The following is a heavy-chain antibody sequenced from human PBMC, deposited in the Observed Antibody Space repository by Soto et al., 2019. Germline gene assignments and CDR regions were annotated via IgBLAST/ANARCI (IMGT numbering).Heavy chain of an antibody. D-gene: IGHD2-15*01. CDR3: ASCSGGSCYHSPFDY. CDR2: INPNSGGT. V-gene: IGHV1-2*04. Sequence: QVQLVQSGAEVKKPGASVKVSCKASGYTFTGYYMHWVRQAPGQGLEWMGWINPNSGGTNYAQKFQGWVTMTRDTSISTAYMELSRLRSDDTAVYYRASCSGGSCYHSPFDYWGQGTLVTVSS. J-gene: IGHJ4*02. CDR1: GYTFTGYY.